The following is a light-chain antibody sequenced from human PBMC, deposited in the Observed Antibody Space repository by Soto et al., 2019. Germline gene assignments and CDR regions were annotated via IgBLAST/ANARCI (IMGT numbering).Light chain of an antibody. CDR2: EVS. CDR3: SSYAGSNNFRV. J-gene: IGLJ1*01. V-gene: IGLV2-8*01. CDR1: SSDVGGYNY. Sequence: QSVLTQPPSASGSPGQSVTISCTGTSSDVGGYNYVSWYQQHPGKAPKLMTYEVSKRPSGVPDRFSGSKSGNTASLTVSGLQAEDEADYYCSSYAGSNNFRVFGTGTKLTVL.